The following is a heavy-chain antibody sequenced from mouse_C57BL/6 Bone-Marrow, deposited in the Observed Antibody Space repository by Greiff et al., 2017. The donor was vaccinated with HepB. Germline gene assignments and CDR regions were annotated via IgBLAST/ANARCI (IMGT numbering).Heavy chain of an antibody. CDR3: ARHEAAQATRAMDY. D-gene: IGHD3-2*02. V-gene: IGHV5-12*01. J-gene: IGHJ4*01. CDR2: ISNGGGST. CDR1: GFTFSDYY. Sequence: EVKLMESGGGLVQPGGSLKLSCAASGFTFSDYYMYWVRQTPEKRLEWVAYISNGGGSTYYPDTVKGRFTISRDNAKNTLYLQMSRLKSEDTAMYYCARHEAAQATRAMDYWGQGTSVTVSS.